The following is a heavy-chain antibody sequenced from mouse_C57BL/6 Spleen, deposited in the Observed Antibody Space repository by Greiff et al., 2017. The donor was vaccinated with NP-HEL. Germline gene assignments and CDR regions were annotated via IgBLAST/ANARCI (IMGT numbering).Heavy chain of an antibody. J-gene: IGHJ1*03. Sequence: QVQLQQSGAELARPGASVKLSCKASGYTFTSYGISWVKQRTGQGLEWIGEIYPRSGNTYYNEKFKGKATLTADKSSSTAYMELRSLTSEDAAVYFCARSGNFITTVVASYWYFDVWGTGTTVTVSS. V-gene: IGHV1-81*01. D-gene: IGHD1-1*01. CDR2: IYPRSGNT. CDR3: ARSGNFITTVVASYWYFDV. CDR1: GYTFTSYG.